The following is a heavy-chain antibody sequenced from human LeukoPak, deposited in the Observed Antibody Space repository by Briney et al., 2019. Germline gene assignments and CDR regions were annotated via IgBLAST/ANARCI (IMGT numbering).Heavy chain of an antibody. CDR3: ATTAATAGGPY. V-gene: IGHV3-7*01. CDR2: IKEDSRAT. CDR1: GFTFTDFW. D-gene: IGHD6-13*01. Sequence: GGSLRLSCAASGFTFTDFWMTWVRQAPGKGLEWVANIKEDSRATFYGASVKGRFTISRDNSKSSPYLQMNSLRVEDTAVYYCATTAATAGGPYWGQGTLVTVSS. J-gene: IGHJ4*02.